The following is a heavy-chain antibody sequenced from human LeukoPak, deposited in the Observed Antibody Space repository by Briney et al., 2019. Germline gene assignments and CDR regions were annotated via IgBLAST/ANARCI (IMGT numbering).Heavy chain of an antibody. Sequence: GRSLRLSCAASGFTFSSYAMHWVRQAPGKGLEWVSSISSSSSYIYYADSVKGRFTISRDNAKNSLYLQMNSLETEDTAVYFCTRGGCGATSCYTNDYWGQGTLVTVSS. CDR3: TRGGCGATSCYTNDY. D-gene: IGHD2-2*01. CDR1: GFTFSSYA. V-gene: IGHV3-21*04. CDR2: ISSSSSYI. J-gene: IGHJ4*02.